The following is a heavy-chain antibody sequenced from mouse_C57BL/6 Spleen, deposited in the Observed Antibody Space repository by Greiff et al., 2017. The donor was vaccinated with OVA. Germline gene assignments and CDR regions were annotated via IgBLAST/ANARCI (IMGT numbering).Heavy chain of an antibody. CDR3: TKGSYGNYLAWFAY. J-gene: IGHJ3*01. V-gene: IGHV1-15*01. CDR2: IDPETGGT. CDR1: GYTFTDYE. D-gene: IGHD2-1*01. Sequence: VQLQQSGAELVRPGASVTLSCKASGYTFTDYEMHWVKQTPVHGLEWIGAIDPETGGTAYNQKFKGKAILTADKSSSTAYMELRSLTSEDSAVYYCTKGSYGNYLAWFAYWGQGTLVTVSA.